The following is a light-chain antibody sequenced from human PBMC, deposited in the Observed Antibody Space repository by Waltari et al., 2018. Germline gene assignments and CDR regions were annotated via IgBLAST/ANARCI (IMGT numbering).Light chain of an antibody. V-gene: IGKV3-20*01. Sequence: LLTPSPCTLSLSPGERATLSCRASLSVGRSLAWYQQKPGQAPRLLIYGASTRFTGIPDRFSGSGSGTDFSLTISRLEPEDFAVYYCQHYVRLPATFGQGTTVEIK. CDR1: LSVGRS. CDR2: GAS. J-gene: IGKJ1*01. CDR3: QHYVRLPAT.